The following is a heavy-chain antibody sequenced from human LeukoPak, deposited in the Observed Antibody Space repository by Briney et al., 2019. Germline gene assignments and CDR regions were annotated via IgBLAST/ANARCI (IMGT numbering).Heavy chain of an antibody. D-gene: IGHD1-26*01. CDR1: GYSFTDYY. J-gene: IGHJ4*02. CDR2: IHPNSGDT. V-gene: IGHV1-2*06. CDR3: ARDYSGSYTH. Sequence: ASVKVSCKASGYSFTDYYIHWVRQAPGQGLEWVGLIHPNSGDTFYARKFQGRVTMTRDTSIDTAYMEQDRLTSDDTAVYYCARDYSGSYTHWAQGTLVTVSS.